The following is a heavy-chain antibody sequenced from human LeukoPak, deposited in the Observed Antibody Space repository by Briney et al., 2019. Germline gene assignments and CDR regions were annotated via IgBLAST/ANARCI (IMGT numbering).Heavy chain of an antibody. V-gene: IGHV4-61*02. J-gene: IGHJ4*02. CDR1: GYSISSGSYY. CDR3: ARGSGAVAEPERGPYYFDY. D-gene: IGHD6-19*01. CDR2: IYTRGST. Sequence: RTSETLSLTCTVSGYSISSGSYYWSWIRQPAGKGLEWIGRIYTRGSTNYNPSLNSRLTISVDTSKNQFSLKLSSVTAADTAVYYCARGSGAVAEPERGPYYFDYWGQGTLVTVSS.